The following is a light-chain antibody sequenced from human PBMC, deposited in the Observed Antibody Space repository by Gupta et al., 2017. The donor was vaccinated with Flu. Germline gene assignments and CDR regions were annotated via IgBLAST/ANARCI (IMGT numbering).Light chain of an antibody. CDR1: EGIRSY. V-gene: IGKV1D-8*01. CDR2: AAS. Sequence: VIWMTQSPSLLSASTGDRVTIRGRRSEGIRSYLAWEQEKPGKAPELLIYAASTLQSGVPSRFRGSGSGTDFTLTIRHLQSEDFAIYYCQQYYKWPPTFGGGTTVEIK. CDR3: QQYYKWPPT. J-gene: IGKJ4*01.